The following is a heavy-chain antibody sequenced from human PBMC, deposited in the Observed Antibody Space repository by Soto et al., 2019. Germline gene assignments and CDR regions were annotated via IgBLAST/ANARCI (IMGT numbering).Heavy chain of an antibody. CDR1: GGTFSSYA. D-gene: IGHD3-22*01. Sequence: GASVKVSCKASGGTFSSYAISWVRQAPGQGLEWMGGIIPIFGTANYAQKFQGRVTITADESTSTAYMELSSLRSEDTAVYYCARDMTPSMIVVVITAAPRYYYGMDVWGQGTTVTVS. J-gene: IGHJ6*02. V-gene: IGHV1-69*13. CDR2: IIPIFGTA. CDR3: ARDMTPSMIVVVITAAPRYYYGMDV.